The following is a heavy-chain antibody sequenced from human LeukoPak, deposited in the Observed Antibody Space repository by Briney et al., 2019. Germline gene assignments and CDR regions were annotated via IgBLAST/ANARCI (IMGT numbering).Heavy chain of an antibody. Sequence: PSETLSLTCTVSGGPISSGSYYWSWIRQPAGKGLEWIGRIYTSGSTNYNPSLKSRVTISVDTSKNQFSLKLSSVTAADTAVYYCARGPHSSSWYADAFDIWGQGTMVTVSS. V-gene: IGHV4-61*02. CDR1: GGPISSGSYY. CDR3: ARGPHSSSWYADAFDI. CDR2: IYTSGST. J-gene: IGHJ3*02. D-gene: IGHD6-13*01.